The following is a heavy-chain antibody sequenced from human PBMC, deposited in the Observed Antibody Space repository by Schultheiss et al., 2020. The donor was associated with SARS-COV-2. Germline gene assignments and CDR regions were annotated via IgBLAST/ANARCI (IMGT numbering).Heavy chain of an antibody. CDR3: ARDTDELRYFDWPYFDY. D-gene: IGHD3-9*01. CDR1: GGSFSGYY. Sequence: SETLSLTCAVYGGSFSGYYWSWIRQPPGKGLEWIGEINHSGSTNYNPSLKSRVTISVDTSKNQFSLKLSSVTAADTAVYYCARDTDELRYFDWPYFDYWGQGTLVTVSS. J-gene: IGHJ4*02. V-gene: IGHV4-34*01. CDR2: INHSGST.